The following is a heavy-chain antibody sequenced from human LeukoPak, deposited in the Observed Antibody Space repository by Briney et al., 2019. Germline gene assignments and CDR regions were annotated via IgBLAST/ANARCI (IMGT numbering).Heavy chain of an antibody. J-gene: IGHJ4*02. CDR1: GYTFTSYG. D-gene: IGHD3-22*01. Sequence: ASVKVSCKASGYTFTSYGISWVRQAPGQGLEWMGWISAYNGNTNYAQKLQGRVTMTTDTSTSTAYMELRSLRSDDTAVYYCARETDYHDGRGYHRREFDYWGQGTLVTVSS. CDR2: ISAYNGNT. V-gene: IGHV1-18*01. CDR3: ARETDYHDGRGYHRREFDY.